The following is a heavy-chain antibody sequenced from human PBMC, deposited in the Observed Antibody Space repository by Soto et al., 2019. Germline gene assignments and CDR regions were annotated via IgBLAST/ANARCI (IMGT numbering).Heavy chain of an antibody. D-gene: IGHD1-26*01. Sequence: EVQLVESGGGLVQPGGSLRLSCAASGFTFSSYWMSWVRQAPGKGLEGVANIKQDGSEKYYVDSVKGRFTISRDNAKNSLYLQMNSLRAEDTAVYYCARERGRGSYPEDYFDYWGQGTLVTVSS. CDR1: GFTFSSYW. CDR3: ARERGRGSYPEDYFDY. CDR2: IKQDGSEK. J-gene: IGHJ4*02. V-gene: IGHV3-7*01.